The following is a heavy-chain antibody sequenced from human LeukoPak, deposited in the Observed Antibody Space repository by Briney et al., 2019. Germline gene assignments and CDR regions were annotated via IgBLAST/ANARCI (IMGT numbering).Heavy chain of an antibody. J-gene: IGHJ4*02. CDR3: ARRGVGYCSGGSCYFDY. CDR1: GGTFSSYA. D-gene: IGHD2-15*01. Sequence: SVKVSCKASGGTFSSYAISWVRQDPGQGLEWMGRIIPIFGTANYAQKFQGRVTITTDESTSTAYMELSSLRSEDTAVYYCARRGVGYCSGGSCYFDYWGQGTLVTVSS. CDR2: IIPIFGTA. V-gene: IGHV1-69*05.